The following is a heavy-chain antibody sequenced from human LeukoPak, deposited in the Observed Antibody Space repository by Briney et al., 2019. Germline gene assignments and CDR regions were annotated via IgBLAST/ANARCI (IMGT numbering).Heavy chain of an antibody. Sequence: KASETLSLTCTVSGGSISSGDYYWSWIRQPPGKGLEWIGYIYYSGSTYYNPSLKSRVTISVDTSKNQFSLKLSSVTAADTAVYYCARDNFILGYCSGGSCCSGRAFDIWGQGTMVTVSS. V-gene: IGHV4-30-4*08. D-gene: IGHD2-15*01. CDR3: ARDNFILGYCSGGSCCSGRAFDI. CDR2: IYYSGST. J-gene: IGHJ3*02. CDR1: GGSISSGDYY.